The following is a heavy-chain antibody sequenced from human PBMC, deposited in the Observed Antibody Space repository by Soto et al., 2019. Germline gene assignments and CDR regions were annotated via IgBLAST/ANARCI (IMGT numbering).Heavy chain of an antibody. CDR1: GFMFSTTD. V-gene: IGHV3-23*01. CDR2: IEGSGEIT. CDR3: VKNSGWFNT. D-gene: IGHD3-10*01. J-gene: IGHJ5*02. Sequence: GGSLRLSCAASGFMFSTTDMSWVRQAPGKGLEWLTTIEGSGEITYYADSVKGRFTISRDNSKSTVYLQMDSLTADDTAVYFCVKNSGWFNTWGQGTPVTVSS.